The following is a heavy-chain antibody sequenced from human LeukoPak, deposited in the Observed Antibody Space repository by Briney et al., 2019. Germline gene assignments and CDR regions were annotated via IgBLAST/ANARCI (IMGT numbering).Heavy chain of an antibody. D-gene: IGHD6-19*01. Sequence: ASVKVSCKASGYTFTGYYMHWVRQAPGQGLEWMGWINPNSGGTNYAQKFQGRVTMTRDTSISTAYMELSRLRSDDTAVYYCARGTGVGSGWYYCYYGMDVWGQGTTVTVSS. V-gene: IGHV1-2*02. CDR1: GYTFTGYY. CDR2: INPNSGGT. CDR3: ARGTGVGSGWYYCYYGMDV. J-gene: IGHJ6*02.